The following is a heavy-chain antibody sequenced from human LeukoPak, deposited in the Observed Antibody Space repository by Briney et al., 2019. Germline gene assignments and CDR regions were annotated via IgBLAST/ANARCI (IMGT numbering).Heavy chain of an antibody. CDR3: AREYSSSSGRAFDI. Sequence: TGGSLRLSCAASGFTLSTYTMNWVRQAPGKGLQWFSYISSSSSTIYCADSVKGRFTISRDNAKNSLYLQMNSLRDEDTAVYYCAREYSSSSGRAFDIWGQGTMVTVSS. D-gene: IGHD6-6*01. CDR1: GFTLSTYT. CDR2: ISSSSSTI. J-gene: IGHJ3*02. V-gene: IGHV3-48*02.